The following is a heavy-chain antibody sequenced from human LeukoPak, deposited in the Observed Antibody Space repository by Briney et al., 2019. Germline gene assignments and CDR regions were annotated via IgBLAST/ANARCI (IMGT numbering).Heavy chain of an antibody. CDR3: ASAQGGAVNY. Sequence: GGSLRLSCADSGFTFSTFGMHWVRQAPGKGPEWVSYISSGSGSIYYADSVKGRFTISRDNAKNSLYLQMNSLRDEDTAVYYCASAQGGAVNYWGQGTLVTVSS. J-gene: IGHJ4*02. D-gene: IGHD6-19*01. CDR2: ISSGSGSI. V-gene: IGHV3-48*02. CDR1: GFTFSTFG.